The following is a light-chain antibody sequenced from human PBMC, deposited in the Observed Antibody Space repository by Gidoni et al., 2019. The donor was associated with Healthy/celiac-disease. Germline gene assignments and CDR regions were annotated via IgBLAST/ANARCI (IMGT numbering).Light chain of an antibody. Sequence: EIVMTQSPANLSVSPGERATLSCRASQSVSSNLAWYQQKPGQAPRLLIYGASTRATGIPARFSGSGSGTEFTLTISSLQSEDFAVYYCQQYNNWPPVVTFGGGTKVEIK. CDR2: GAS. CDR3: QQYNNWPPVVT. V-gene: IGKV3-15*01. J-gene: IGKJ4*01. CDR1: QSVSSN.